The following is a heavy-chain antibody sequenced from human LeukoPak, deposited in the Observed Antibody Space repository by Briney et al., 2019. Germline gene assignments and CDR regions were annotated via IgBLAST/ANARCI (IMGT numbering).Heavy chain of an antibody. V-gene: IGHV3-30-3*01. Sequence: GRSLRLSCAASGFTFSGYAMHWVRQAPGKGLEWVAVISYDGSNKYYADSVKGRFTISRDNSKNTLYLQMNSLRAEDTAVYYCAREKYSSSWPIYFDYWGQGTLVTVSS. D-gene: IGHD6-13*01. J-gene: IGHJ4*02. CDR2: ISYDGSNK. CDR1: GFTFSGYA. CDR3: AREKYSSSWPIYFDY.